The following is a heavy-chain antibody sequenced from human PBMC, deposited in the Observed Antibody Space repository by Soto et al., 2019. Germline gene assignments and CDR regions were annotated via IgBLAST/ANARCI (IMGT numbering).Heavy chain of an antibody. Sequence: TLSLTCTVSGGSISSGGYYWSWIRQHPGKGLEWIGYIYYSGSTYYNPSLKSRVTISVDTSKNQFSLKLSSVTAADTAVYYCARGDMVRDLRRWFDPWGQGTLVTVSS. CDR2: IYYSGST. V-gene: IGHV4-31*03. J-gene: IGHJ5*02. D-gene: IGHD3-10*01. CDR3: ARGDMVRDLRRWFDP. CDR1: GGSISSGGYY.